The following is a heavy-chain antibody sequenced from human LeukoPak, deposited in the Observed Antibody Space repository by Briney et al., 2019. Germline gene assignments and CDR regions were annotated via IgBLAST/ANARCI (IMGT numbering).Heavy chain of an antibody. D-gene: IGHD4-17*01. V-gene: IGHV4-4*02. CDR2: IYHSGST. CDR3: ARRGPVDYGDYVPFDY. CDR1: GGSISSSNW. Sequence: SGTLSLTCAVSGGSISSSNWWSWVRQPPGKGLEWIGEIYHSGSTNYIPSLKSRVTISVDKSKNQFSLKLSSVTAADTAVYYCARRGPVDYGDYVPFDYWGQGTLVTVSS. J-gene: IGHJ4*02.